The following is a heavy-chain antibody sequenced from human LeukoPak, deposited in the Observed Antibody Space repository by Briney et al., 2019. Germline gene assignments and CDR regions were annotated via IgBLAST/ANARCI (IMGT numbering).Heavy chain of an antibody. CDR2: MNPNSGNT. Sequence: GASVKVSCKASGYTFTTYGINWVRQATGQGLEWMGWMNPNSGNTGYAQKFQGRVTMTRNTSMSTAYKELSSLRSEDTAVYYCARANYYGSGKKDLDYWGQGTLVTVSS. CDR3: ARANYYGSGKKDLDY. D-gene: IGHD3-10*01. J-gene: IGHJ4*02. V-gene: IGHV1-8*01. CDR1: GYTFTTYG.